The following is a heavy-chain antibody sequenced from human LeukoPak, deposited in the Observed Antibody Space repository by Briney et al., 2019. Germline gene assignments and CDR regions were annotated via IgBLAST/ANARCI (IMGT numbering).Heavy chain of an antibody. CDR2: IWYDGGNK. J-gene: IGHJ4*02. Sequence: PGGSLRLSCAASGFTFSSYGMHWVRQAPGKGLEWVAVIWYDGGNKYYGDSVKGRFTISRDNSKNTLSLQMNSLRAEDTAVYYCARAVVVVVVAATTFDYWGQGTLVTVSS. V-gene: IGHV3-33*01. D-gene: IGHD2-15*01. CDR3: ARAVVVVVVAATTFDY. CDR1: GFTFSSYG.